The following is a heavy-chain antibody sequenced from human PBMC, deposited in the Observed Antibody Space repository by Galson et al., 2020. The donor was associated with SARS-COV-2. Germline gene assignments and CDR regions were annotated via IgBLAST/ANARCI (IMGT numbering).Heavy chain of an antibody. Sequence: QLGESLKISCAASGFTFRNYAMHWVRQPPGKGLEWVALISLDGNNDYYADSAKGRFTISRDNSKNTVSLEMNNLRAEDTAVYTCAKEAGRWELGFDNWGQGILVTVSS. V-gene: IGHV3-30*04. D-gene: IGHD1-26*01. CDR2: ISLDGNND. CDR3: AKEAGRWELGFDN. CDR1: GFTFRNYA. J-gene: IGHJ4*02.